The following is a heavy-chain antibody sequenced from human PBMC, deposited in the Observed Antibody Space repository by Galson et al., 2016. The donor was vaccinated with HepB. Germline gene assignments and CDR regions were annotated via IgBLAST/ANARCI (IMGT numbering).Heavy chain of an antibody. D-gene: IGHD2-21*02. Sequence: SLRLSCAASGFRFSNYVMHWVRQAPGKGLEWVAVIWYDGNNRYYADSVKGRFTISRDNSKNTLYLQMNSLRAEDTALYYCAREDFVLVTTQPPGLDYWGQGTLVTVSS. CDR2: IWYDGNNR. J-gene: IGHJ4*02. V-gene: IGHV3-33*01. CDR3: AREDFVLVTTQPPGLDY. CDR1: GFRFSNYV.